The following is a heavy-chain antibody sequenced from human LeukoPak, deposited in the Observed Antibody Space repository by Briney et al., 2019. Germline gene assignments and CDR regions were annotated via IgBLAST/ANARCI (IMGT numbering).Heavy chain of an antibody. Sequence: GGSLRLSCAASGFTFSSYAIHWVRQAPGKGLEWVAVISYDGSNKYYADSVKGRFTISRDNSKNTLYLQMNSLRAEDTAVYYCARESGSSHTFDIWGQGTMDTVSS. CDR2: ISYDGSNK. CDR3: ARESGSSHTFDI. CDR1: GFTFSSYA. D-gene: IGHD1-26*01. V-gene: IGHV3-30-3*01. J-gene: IGHJ3*02.